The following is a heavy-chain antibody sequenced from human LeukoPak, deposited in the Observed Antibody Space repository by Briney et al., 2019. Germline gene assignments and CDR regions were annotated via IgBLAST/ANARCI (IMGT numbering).Heavy chain of an antibody. V-gene: IGHV3-30*18. D-gene: IGHD6-19*01. CDR3: AKVVKWLVQEYYYYGMGV. J-gene: IGHJ6*04. CDR2: ISYDGSNK. Sequence: GPSPRLARAPSALTFISYGTHWVRHAPGKGLEWVSVISYDGSNKYYADSVKGRFTISRDNSKNTLYLKMNSLRAQARAVNYCAKVVKWLVQEYYYYGMGVWGKGTTVTVSS. CDR1: ALTFISYG.